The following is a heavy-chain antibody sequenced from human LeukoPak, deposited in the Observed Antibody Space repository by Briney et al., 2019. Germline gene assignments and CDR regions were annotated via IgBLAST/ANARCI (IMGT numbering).Heavy chain of an antibody. CDR1: GFTFRNAW. Sequence: PGGSLRLSCAASGFTFRNAWMSWVRQAPGKGLEWVGRIKSKTYGETTDYAAPVRGRFTISRDDSENTLYLQMNSLKTEDTAVYYCTTDPWHGDFNYWGQGTLVTVSS. CDR3: TTDPWHGDFNY. V-gene: IGHV3-15*01. D-gene: IGHD4-17*01. J-gene: IGHJ4*02. CDR2: IKSKTYGETT.